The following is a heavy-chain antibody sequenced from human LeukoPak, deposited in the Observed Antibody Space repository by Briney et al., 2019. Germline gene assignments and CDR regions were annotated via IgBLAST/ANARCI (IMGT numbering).Heavy chain of an antibody. CDR1: GFTISSYG. CDR3: AKDKIWYGELLDY. D-gene: IGHD3-10*01. CDR2: ISYDGSNK. J-gene: IGHJ4*02. Sequence: GGSLRLSCAASGFTISSYGMHWVSQAPGKGLEWVAVISYDGSNKYYADSVKGPFTISRDNSKNTLYLQMNSLRAEDRAVYYCAKDKIWYGELLDYWGQGTLVTVSS. V-gene: IGHV3-30*18.